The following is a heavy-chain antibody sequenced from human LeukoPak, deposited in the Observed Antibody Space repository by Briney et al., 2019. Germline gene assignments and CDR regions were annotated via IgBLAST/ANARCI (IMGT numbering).Heavy chain of an antibody. CDR3: ARRPGGFYGFDY. V-gene: IGHV4-59*08. CDR2: IYYSGST. J-gene: IGHJ4*02. CDR1: GGSISRYY. Sequence: SETLSLTCTVSGGSISRYYWSWIRQPPGKGLEWIGYIYYSGSTNYNPSLKSRVTISVATSKNQFSLKLSSVTAADTAVYYCARRPGGFYGFDYWGQGTLVTVSS. D-gene: IGHD2/OR15-2a*01.